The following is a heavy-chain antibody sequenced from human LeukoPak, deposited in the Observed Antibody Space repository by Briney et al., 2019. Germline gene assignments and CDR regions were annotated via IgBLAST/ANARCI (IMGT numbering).Heavy chain of an antibody. Sequence: GGSLRLSCATSGVSYTEDWMSWARQAPGKELEWVGRIKSKTDGGTIDYGAPVKGRFTISRDDSKNTLYLQMNSLKSEDTAVYYCTTVIKGSAAFDYWGQGTLVTVSS. D-gene: IGHD6-13*01. V-gene: IGHV3-15*01. CDR2: IKSKTDGGTI. CDR3: TTVIKGSAAFDY. J-gene: IGHJ4*02. CDR1: GVSYTEDW.